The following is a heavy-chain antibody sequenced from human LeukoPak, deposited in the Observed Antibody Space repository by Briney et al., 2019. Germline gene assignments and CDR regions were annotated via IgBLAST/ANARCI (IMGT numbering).Heavy chain of an antibody. CDR3: ARAYCGDDCSFDY. CDR1: GYTFTSYG. Sequence: ASVKVSCKASGYTFTSYGISWGRQAPGRGLEWMGWISAYNGNTNYAQNLQGRVTMTTDTSTSTAYTELRSLRSDDTAVYYCARAYCGDDCSFDYWGQGTLVTVSS. J-gene: IGHJ4*02. CDR2: ISAYNGNT. V-gene: IGHV1-18*01. D-gene: IGHD2-21*02.